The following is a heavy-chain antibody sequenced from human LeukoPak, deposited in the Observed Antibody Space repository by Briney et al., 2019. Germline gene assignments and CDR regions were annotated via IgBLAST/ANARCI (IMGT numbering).Heavy chain of an antibody. Sequence: PSETLSLTCTVSGGSISGFYWSWIRQPPGMGLECIGYIYDNVNTDYNPSLTSRVALSIDTSKNQVSLKLSSVTAADTAVYYCARLAVDDDFDYWGQGTLVTVSS. CDR3: ARLAVDDDFDY. CDR1: GGSISGFY. D-gene: IGHD4-23*01. CDR2: IYDNVNT. V-gene: IGHV4-59*12. J-gene: IGHJ4*02.